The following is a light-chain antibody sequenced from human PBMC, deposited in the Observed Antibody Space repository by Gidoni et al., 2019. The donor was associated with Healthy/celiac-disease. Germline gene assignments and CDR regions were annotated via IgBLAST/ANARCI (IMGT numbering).Light chain of an antibody. CDR1: QSILYSSNNNNY. V-gene: IGKV4-1*01. CDR2: WAS. Sequence: IVMTQSPASLAVSLGESATINCKSSQSILYSSNNNNYLAWYQQKPGQPPKLLNYWASTRASGVPDRISGSGSGTDFTLTISSLQAEDVAVYYCQKYYGTPITFGQGTRLEIK. CDR3: QKYYGTPIT. J-gene: IGKJ5*01.